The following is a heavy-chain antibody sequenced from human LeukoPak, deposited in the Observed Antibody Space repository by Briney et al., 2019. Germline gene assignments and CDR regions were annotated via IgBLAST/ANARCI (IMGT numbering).Heavy chain of an antibody. CDR2: ITGGSTTI. V-gene: IGHV3-48*04. CDR3: VTETTVTGWGY. D-gene: IGHD4-17*01. CDR1: GFTFRSYN. J-gene: IGHJ4*02. Sequence: GGSLRLSCAASGFTFRSYNMNWVRQAPGKGLEWVSYITGGSTTIYYADSVKGRFTISRDNAKNSLFLQMNSLRAEDTAMYYCVTETTVTGWGYWGQGTLVTVSS.